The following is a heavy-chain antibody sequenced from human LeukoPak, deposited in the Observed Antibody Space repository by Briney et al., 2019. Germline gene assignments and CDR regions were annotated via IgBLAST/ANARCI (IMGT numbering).Heavy chain of an antibody. CDR1: GFTFSSYS. D-gene: IGHD1-26*01. CDR2: ISSSSSYI. CDR3: AREFSGSYYH. V-gene: IGHV3-21*01. J-gene: IGHJ5*02. Sequence: PGGSLRLSCAASGFTFSSYSMNWVRQAPGKGLEWVSSISSSSSYIYYADSVKGRFTISRDNAKNSLYLQTNSLRAEDTAVYYCAREFSGSYYHWGQGTLVTVSS.